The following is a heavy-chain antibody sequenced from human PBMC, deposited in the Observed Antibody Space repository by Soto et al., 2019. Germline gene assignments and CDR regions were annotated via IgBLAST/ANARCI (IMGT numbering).Heavy chain of an antibody. CDR1: GYTFTSYA. J-gene: IGHJ4*02. CDR2: ISAYNGNT. V-gene: IGHV1-18*01. CDR3: ARDLAAAGPFDY. D-gene: IGHD6-13*01. Sequence: QVQLVQSGAEVRKPGASVKVSCKTSGYTFTSYAISWVRQAPGQGLEWMGWISAYNGNTHYAQKLQGRVTMTTDTSTSTAYMELRSLRSDDTAVYYCARDLAAAGPFDYWGQGTLVTVSS.